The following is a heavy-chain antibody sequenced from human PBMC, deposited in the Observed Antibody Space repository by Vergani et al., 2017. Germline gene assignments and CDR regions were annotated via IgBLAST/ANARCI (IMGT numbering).Heavy chain of an antibody. CDR3: ARGMSGSGSYYLAY. J-gene: IGHJ4*02. CDR2: INHSGST. CDR1: GGSFSGYY. V-gene: IGHV4-34*01. D-gene: IGHD3-10*01. Sequence: QVPLQQWGAGLLKPSETLSLTCAVYGGSFSGYYWSWIRQPPGQGLAWIGEINHSGSTNYNPSLKSRVTISVDTSKNQFSLKLSSVTAADTAVYYCARGMSGSGSYYLAYGGQGTLVTVSS.